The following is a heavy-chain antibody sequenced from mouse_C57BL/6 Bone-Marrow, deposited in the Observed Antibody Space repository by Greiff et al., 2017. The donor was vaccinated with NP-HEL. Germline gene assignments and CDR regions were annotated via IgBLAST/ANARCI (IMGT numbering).Heavy chain of an antibody. J-gene: IGHJ1*03. D-gene: IGHD1-1*01. CDR3: ARNSPFYYGSSYPYWYFDV. CDR2: IWTGGGT. Sequence: VQLKESGPGLVAPSQSLSITCTVSGFSLTSYAISWVRQPPGKGLEWLGVIWTGGGTNYNSALKSRLSISKDNSKSQVFLKMNSLQTDDTARYYCARNSPFYYGSSYPYWYFDVWGTGTTVTVSS. V-gene: IGHV2-9-1*01. CDR1: GFSLTSYA.